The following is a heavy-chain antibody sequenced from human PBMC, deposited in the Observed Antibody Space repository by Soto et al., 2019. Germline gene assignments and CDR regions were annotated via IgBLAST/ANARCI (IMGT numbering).Heavy chain of an antibody. Sequence: GVSLRLSCAASGFTVSSGYMAWVRQAPGKGLEWISVLFSGASSYYADSVKGRFTISRDNSKNTLSLEMSSLRVEDTAVYFCARDTYSSGWYDSWGQGTLVTVSS. V-gene: IGHV3-53*05. D-gene: IGHD6-19*01. CDR1: GFTVSSGY. CDR2: LFSGASS. J-gene: IGHJ5*01. CDR3: ARDTYSSGWYDS.